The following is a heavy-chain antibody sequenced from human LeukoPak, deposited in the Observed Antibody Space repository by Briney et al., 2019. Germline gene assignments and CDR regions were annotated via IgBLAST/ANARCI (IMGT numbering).Heavy chain of an antibody. Sequence: PSETLSLTCTVSGGSINNYYWSWIRQPAGKGLEWIGRIYTSGNTNYNPSLKSRVTISVDTSKNQFSLKLSSVTAADTAVYYCARRIAVAPDYYYMDVWGKGTTVTISS. D-gene: IGHD6-19*01. V-gene: IGHV4-4*07. CDR3: ARRIAVAPDYYYMDV. CDR1: GGSINNYY. J-gene: IGHJ6*03. CDR2: IYTSGNT.